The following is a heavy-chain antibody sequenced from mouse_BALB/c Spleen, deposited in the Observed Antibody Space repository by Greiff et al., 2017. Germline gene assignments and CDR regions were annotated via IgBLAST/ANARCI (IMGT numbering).Heavy chain of an antibody. CDR3: ARAGYGRAYAMDY. CDR1: GYTFSSYW. CDR2: ILPGSGST. V-gene: IGHV1-9*01. J-gene: IGHJ4*01. Sequence: QVHVKQSGAELMKPGASVKISCKATGYTFSSYWIEWVKQRPGHGLEWIGEILPGSGSTNYNEKFKGKATFTADTSSNTAYMQLSSLTSEDSAVYYCARAGYGRAYAMDYWGQGTSVTVSS. D-gene: IGHD1-1*01.